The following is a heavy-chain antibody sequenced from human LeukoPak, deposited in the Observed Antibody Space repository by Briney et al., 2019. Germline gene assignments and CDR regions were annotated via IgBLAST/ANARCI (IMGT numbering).Heavy chain of an antibody. V-gene: IGHV3-23*01. D-gene: IGHD3-10*01. J-gene: IGHJ4*02. CDR2: IIGSGGIT. Sequence: GGSLRLSCAASGFSFSTYAMNWVRRAPGKGLEWVSTIIGSGGITYYADSVKGRFTISRDNSKNTLYLQMNSLRAEDTAVYYCTKGPGEFPGYWGRGTLVTVSS. CDR1: GFSFSTYA. CDR3: TKGPGEFPGY.